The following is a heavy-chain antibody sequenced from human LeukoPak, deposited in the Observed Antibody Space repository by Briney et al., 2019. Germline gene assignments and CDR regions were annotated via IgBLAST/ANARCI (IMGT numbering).Heavy chain of an antibody. CDR2: MNPNSGNT. J-gene: IGHJ4*02. CDR1: GYTFTSYD. V-gene: IGHV1-8*01. Sequence: ASVKVSCKASGYTFTSYDISWVRQAPGQGLEWMGWMNPNSGNTGYAQKFQGRVTMTRTTSISTAYMELSSLRSEDTAVYYCARSLASYYYDSSGYYWFDYWGQGTLVTVSS. CDR3: ARSLASYYYDSSGYYWFDY. D-gene: IGHD3-22*01.